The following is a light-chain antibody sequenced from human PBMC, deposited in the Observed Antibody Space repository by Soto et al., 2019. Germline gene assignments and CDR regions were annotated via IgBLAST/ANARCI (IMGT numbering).Light chain of an antibody. J-gene: IGKJ2*01. V-gene: IGKV1-39*01. CDR1: QSISTY. CDR3: QQSYGSPPYT. Sequence: DIQMTQSPSSLSASVGDRVSITCRASQSISTYLNWYQQKPGKAPKPLIYAASSLQSGVVSWFSGSGCATDFTLSISSVQPEDFATYYCQQSYGSPPYTFGQGTRLDIK. CDR2: AAS.